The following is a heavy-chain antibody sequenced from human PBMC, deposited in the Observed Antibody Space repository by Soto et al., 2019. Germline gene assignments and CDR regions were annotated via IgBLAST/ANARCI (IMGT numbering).Heavy chain of an antibody. J-gene: IGHJ6*02. Sequence: PSETLSLTCTVFGGSISSYYWSWIRQPPGKGLEWIGYIYYSGSTNYNPSLKSRVTISVDTSKNQFSLKLSSVTAADTAVYYCARDHRLEPRDYYYGMDVWGQGTTVTVSS. CDR3: ARDHRLEPRDYYYGMDV. CDR2: IYYSGST. CDR1: GGSISSYY. V-gene: IGHV4-59*01. D-gene: IGHD1-1*01.